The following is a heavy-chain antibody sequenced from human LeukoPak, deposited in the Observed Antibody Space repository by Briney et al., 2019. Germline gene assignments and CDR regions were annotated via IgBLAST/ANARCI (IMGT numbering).Heavy chain of an antibody. CDR2: IYYSGST. D-gene: IGHD5-18*01. CDR1: GGSFSGYY. V-gene: IGHV4-34*01. Sequence: SETLSLTCAVYGGSFSGYYWSWIRQPPGKGLEWIGSIYYSGSTYYNPSLESRVTISLDTSKNQFSLKLSSVTAADTALYYCARDEYSYGSRTHPYFFDYWGQGTLVTVSS. CDR3: ARDEYSYGSRTHPYFFDY. J-gene: IGHJ4*02.